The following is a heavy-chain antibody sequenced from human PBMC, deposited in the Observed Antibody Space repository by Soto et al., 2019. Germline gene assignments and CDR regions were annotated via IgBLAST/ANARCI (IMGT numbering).Heavy chain of an antibody. D-gene: IGHD1-20*01. Sequence: QVQLVQSGAEVKKPGASVKVSCKASGYTFTSYDINWVRQATGQGLELMGWMNPNSGNTGYAQKIQGRVTMTRNTSISTAYMELSSLRSEETAVYYCARTYNWNGVAVDYWGQGTLVTVSS. V-gene: IGHV1-8*01. CDR3: ARTYNWNGVAVDY. CDR1: GYTFTSYD. CDR2: MNPNSGNT. J-gene: IGHJ4*02.